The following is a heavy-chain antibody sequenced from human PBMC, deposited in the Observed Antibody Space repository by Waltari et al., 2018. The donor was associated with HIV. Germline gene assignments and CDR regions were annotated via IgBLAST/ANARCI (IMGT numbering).Heavy chain of an antibody. V-gene: IGHV1-8*01. CDR2: MNPNSGNT. D-gene: IGHD3-10*01. Sequence: QVQLVQSGAEVKKPGASVKVSCKASGYTFTRYDINWVRQATGQGLEWMGWMNPNSGNTGYTQKFQGRVTMTRNTSISTAYMELSSLRSEDTAVYYCARVYYYDSGSYRPFFEYWAREPWSPSPQ. J-gene: IGHJ4*02. CDR1: GYTFTRYD. CDR3: ARVYYYDSGSYRPFFEY.